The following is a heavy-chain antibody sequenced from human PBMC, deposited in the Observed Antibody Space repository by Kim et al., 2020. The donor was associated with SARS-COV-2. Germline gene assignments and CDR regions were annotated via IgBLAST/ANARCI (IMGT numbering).Heavy chain of an antibody. D-gene: IGHD3-10*01. V-gene: IGHV3-74*01. CDR2: VNSDGTST. J-gene: IGHJ4*02. CDR3: ARDSGTASEDY. CDR1: GFTFSRFW. Sequence: GGSLRLSCAASGFTFSRFWMHWVRQAPGKGLVWVSRVNSDGTSTYYADSVKGRFTISRDNAKNTLYLQMNSLRAEDTAVYYCARDSGTASEDYWGPGTLV.